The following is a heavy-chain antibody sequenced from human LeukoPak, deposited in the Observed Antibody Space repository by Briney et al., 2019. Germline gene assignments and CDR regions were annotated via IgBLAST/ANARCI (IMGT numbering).Heavy chain of an antibody. J-gene: IGHJ4*02. CDR3: SRGLDSRKLGY. D-gene: IGHD3-22*01. V-gene: IGHV4-31*03. Sequence: QPSETLSLTCTVSGASFNSDDQYWNWIRQSPGKGREWIGSIHPSGMLYNNPSLESRVTMSRDTSKNQFSLNLNSVTAADTAVYFCSRGLDSRKLGYWGQGILVTVSS. CDR1: GASFNSDDQY. CDR2: IHPSGML.